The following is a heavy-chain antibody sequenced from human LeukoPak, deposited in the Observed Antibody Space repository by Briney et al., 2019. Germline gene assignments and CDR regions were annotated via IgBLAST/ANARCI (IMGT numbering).Heavy chain of an antibody. CDR2: ISAYNGNT. CDR3: ARDRPNLLSSSWYYFDY. J-gene: IGHJ4*02. Sequence: ASVKVSCKASGYTFTSYGISWVRQAPGQGLEWMGWISAYNGNTNYAQKLQGRVTMTTDTSTSTAYMELRSLRSDDTAVYYCARDRPNLLSSSWYYFDYWGQGTLVTVSS. D-gene: IGHD6-13*01. CDR1: GYTFTSYG. V-gene: IGHV1-18*01.